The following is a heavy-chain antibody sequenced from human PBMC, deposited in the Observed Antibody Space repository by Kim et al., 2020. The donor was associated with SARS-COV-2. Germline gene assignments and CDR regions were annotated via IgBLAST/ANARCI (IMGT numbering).Heavy chain of an antibody. J-gene: IGHJ6*02. CDR3: ARAAHDFWSGSPPRYYYYYGMDV. CDR2: INHSGST. V-gene: IGHV4-34*01. Sequence: SETLSLTCAVYGGSFSGYYWSWIRQPPGKGLEWIGEINHSGSTNYNPSLKSRVTISVDTSKNQFSLKLSSVTAADTAVYYCARAAHDFWSGSPPRYYYYYGMDVWGQGTTVTVSS. D-gene: IGHD3-3*01. CDR1: GGSFSGYY.